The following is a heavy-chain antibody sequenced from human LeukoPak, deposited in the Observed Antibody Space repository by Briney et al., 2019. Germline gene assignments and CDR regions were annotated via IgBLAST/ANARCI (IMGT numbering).Heavy chain of an antibody. J-gene: IGHJ4*02. CDR2: INHSGST. CDR1: SGSFSGYY. D-gene: IGHD2-2*01. Sequence: SETLSLTCAVYSGSFSGYYWSWIRQPPGKGLEWIGEINHSGSTNYNPSLKSRVTISVDTSKNQFSLKLSSVTAADTAVYYCARDKYCSSTSCYDYWGQGTLVIVSS. V-gene: IGHV4-34*01. CDR3: ARDKYCSSTSCYDY.